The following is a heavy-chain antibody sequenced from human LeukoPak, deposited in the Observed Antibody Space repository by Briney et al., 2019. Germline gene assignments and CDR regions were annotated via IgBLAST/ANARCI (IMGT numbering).Heavy chain of an antibody. CDR1: GFTFSSYW. J-gene: IGHJ4*02. Sequence: QTGGSLRLSCAASGFTFSSYWMSWVRQAPGKGLEWVANIKQDGSEKYYVDSVRGRFTVSRDNSKNTLYLQMNGLRAEDTAVYYCAKRGEDPVDLDYWGQGTLVTVSS. CDR3: AKRGEDPVDLDY. V-gene: IGHV3-7*03. CDR2: IKQDGSEK. D-gene: IGHD3-16*01.